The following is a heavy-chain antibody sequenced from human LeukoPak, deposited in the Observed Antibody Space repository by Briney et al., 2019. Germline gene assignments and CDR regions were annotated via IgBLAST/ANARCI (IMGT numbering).Heavy chain of an antibody. Sequence: PGGSLRLSCAASGFTFSSYAMSWVRQAPGKGLEWVSAISGSGSTIYYADSVKGRFTISRDNAKNSLYLQMNSLRAEDTAVYYCEVSFQISDYWGQGTLVTVSS. D-gene: IGHD2-8*01. CDR2: ISGSGSTI. J-gene: IGHJ4*02. CDR1: GFTFSSYA. V-gene: IGHV3-23*01. CDR3: EVSFQISDY.